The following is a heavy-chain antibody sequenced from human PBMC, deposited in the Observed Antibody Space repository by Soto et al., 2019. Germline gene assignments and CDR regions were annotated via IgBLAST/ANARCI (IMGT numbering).Heavy chain of an antibody. Sequence: SETLSLTWAVYGGSFSGYYWSWIRQPPGKGLEWIGEINHSGSTNYNPSLKSRVTISVDTSKNQFSLKLSSVTAADTAVYYCARGYCSGGSCLDYGMDVWGQGTTVTVSS. J-gene: IGHJ6*02. D-gene: IGHD2-15*01. CDR2: INHSGST. V-gene: IGHV4-34*01. CDR3: ARGYCSGGSCLDYGMDV. CDR1: GGSFSGYY.